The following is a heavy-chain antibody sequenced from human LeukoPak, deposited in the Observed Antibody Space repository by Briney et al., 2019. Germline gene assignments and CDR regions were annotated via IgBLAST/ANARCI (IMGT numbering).Heavy chain of an antibody. CDR1: GTSITSYY. CDR2: GHYSGNT. V-gene: IGHV4-59*08. D-gene: IGHD2-8*01. J-gene: IGHJ4*02. Sequence: SETLSLTCPVSGTSITSYYWNWIRQPPGQGPEWIGYGHYSGNTKYNPPLKSRVTISVDTSKNQFSLRLSSVTAADTAVYFCAKWASDNRAFDLWGQGTLVTVSS. CDR3: AKWASDNRAFDL.